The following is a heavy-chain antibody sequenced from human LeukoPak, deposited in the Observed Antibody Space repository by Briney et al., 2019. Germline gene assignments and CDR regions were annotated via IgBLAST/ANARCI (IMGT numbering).Heavy chain of an antibody. D-gene: IGHD6-13*01. Sequence: GSLRLSCAASGFTFSSYGMHWVRQAPGKGLEWIGEINHSGSTNYNPSLKSRVTISVDTSKNQFSLKLSSVTAADTAVYYCARSAAVGANPYFDYWGQGTLVTVSS. V-gene: IGHV4-34*01. CDR1: GFTFSSYG. CDR2: INHSGST. CDR3: ARSAAVGANPYFDY. J-gene: IGHJ4*02.